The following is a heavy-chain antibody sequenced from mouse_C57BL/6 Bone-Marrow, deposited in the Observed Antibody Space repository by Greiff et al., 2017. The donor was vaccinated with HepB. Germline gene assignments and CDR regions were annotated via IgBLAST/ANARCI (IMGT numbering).Heavy chain of an antibody. Sequence: EVKLVESGGGLVQSGRSLRLSCATSGFTFSDFYMEWVRQAPGKGLEWIAASRNKANDYTTEYSASVKGRFIVSRDTSQSILYLQMNALRAEDTAIYYCARDAGHPYAMDYWGQGTSVTVSS. CDR3: ARDAGHPYAMDY. V-gene: IGHV7-1*01. CDR2: SRNKANDYTT. J-gene: IGHJ4*01. D-gene: IGHD3-1*01. CDR1: GFTFSDFY.